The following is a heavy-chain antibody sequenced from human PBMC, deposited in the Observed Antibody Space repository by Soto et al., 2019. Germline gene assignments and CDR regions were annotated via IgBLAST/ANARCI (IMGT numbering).Heavy chain of an antibody. CDR2: INHSGST. V-gene: IGHV4-34*01. Sequence: QVQLQQWGAGLLKPSETLSLTCAVYGGSFSGYYWSWIRQPPGKGLEWIGEINHSGSTNYNPSLKSRVTISVDTSKNQFSLKLSSVTAADTAVYYCARAIGMVRGVRYYYYYGIDVWGQGTTVTVSS. D-gene: IGHD3-10*01. CDR3: ARAIGMVRGVRYYYYYGIDV. J-gene: IGHJ6*02. CDR1: GGSFSGYY.